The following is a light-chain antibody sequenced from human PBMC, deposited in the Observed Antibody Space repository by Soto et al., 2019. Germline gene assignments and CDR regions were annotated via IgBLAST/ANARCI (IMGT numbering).Light chain of an antibody. CDR1: SGHSNYA. CDR3: QTWGTGTTWV. V-gene: IGLV4-69*01. CDR2: LNSDGSH. J-gene: IGLJ3*02. Sequence: QLVLTQSPSASASLGASVKLTCTLSSGHSNYAIAWHQQQPEKGPRYLMKLNSDGSHSKGDGIPDRFSGSSSGAERYLTISGLQSEDEADYYCQTWGTGTTWVFGGGTKLTVL.